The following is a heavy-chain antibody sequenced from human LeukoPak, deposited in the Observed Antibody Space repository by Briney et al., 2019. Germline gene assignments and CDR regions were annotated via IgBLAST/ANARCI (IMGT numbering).Heavy chain of an antibody. J-gene: IGHJ4*02. CDR3: ARDRQPLAAAGIEYYFDY. CDR2: INPNSGGT. V-gene: IGHV1-2*02. Sequence: GASVKVSCKAFGYTFTGYYMHWVRQAPGQGLEWMGWINPNSGGTNYAQKFQGRVTMTRDTSISTAYMELSRLRSDDTAVYYCARDRQPLAAAGIEYYFDYWGQGTLVTVSS. D-gene: IGHD6-13*01. CDR1: GYTFTGYY.